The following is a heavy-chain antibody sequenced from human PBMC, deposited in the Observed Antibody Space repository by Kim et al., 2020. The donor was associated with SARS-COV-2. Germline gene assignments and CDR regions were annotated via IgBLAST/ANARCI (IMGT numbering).Heavy chain of an antibody. CDR2: ISPSSTTI. V-gene: IGHV3-48*02. CDR1: GFTFSNGE. Sequence: GGSLRLSCAASGFTFSNGEMNWLRQPPGKGLEWISYISPSSTTIYYADSVRGRFTISRDNAKNSLYLQMNGLRDEDTAVYYCATNHVSANYFAYWGQGTLVTVPS. CDR3: ATNHVSANYFAY. J-gene: IGHJ4*02. D-gene: IGHD3-16*01.